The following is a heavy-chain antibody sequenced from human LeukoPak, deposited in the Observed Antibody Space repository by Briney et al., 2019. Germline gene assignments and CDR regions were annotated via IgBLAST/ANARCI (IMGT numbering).Heavy chain of an antibody. Sequence: SETLSLTCTVSGYSISSGYYWGWIRQPPGKGLEWIGNIFHSGSTYYNPSLKSRVTISVDKSKNQFSLKLTSVTAADTAVYYCAREMGDYNILTGYCIFGIDPWGQGTLVTVSS. D-gene: IGHD3-9*01. CDR2: IFHSGST. CDR1: GYSISSGYY. V-gene: IGHV4-38-2*02. J-gene: IGHJ5*01. CDR3: AREMGDYNILTGYCIFGIDP.